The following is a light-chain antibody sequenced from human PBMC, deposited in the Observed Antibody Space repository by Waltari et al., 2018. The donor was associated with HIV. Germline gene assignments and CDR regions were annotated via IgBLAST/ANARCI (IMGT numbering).Light chain of an antibody. V-gene: IGLV2-14*03. CDR3: SSYTSSSTYLV. Sequence: QSALTQPASVSGSPGQSITISCTGTSSDVGRYNYLSWYQQHPGKAPKLVIYDVSNRPSGVSDRFSGSKSGHTASLTISGLQAEDEADYYCSSYTSSSTYLVFGGGTKLTVL. CDR1: SSDVGRYNY. CDR2: DVS. J-gene: IGLJ2*01.